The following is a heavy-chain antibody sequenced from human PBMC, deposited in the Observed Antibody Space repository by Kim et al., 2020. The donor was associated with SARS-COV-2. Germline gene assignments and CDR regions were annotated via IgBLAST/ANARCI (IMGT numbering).Heavy chain of an antibody. J-gene: IGHJ4*02. CDR3: AKVRYGIVVGMIDY. Sequence: DDSVKGRFTISRDNAKNSLYLKMDSLRAEDTAVYYCAKVRYGIVVGMIDYWGQGTLVTVSS. D-gene: IGHD2-2*01. V-gene: IGHV3-7*03.